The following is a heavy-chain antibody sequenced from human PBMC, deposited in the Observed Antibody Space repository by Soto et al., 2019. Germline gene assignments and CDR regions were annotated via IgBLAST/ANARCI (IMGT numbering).Heavy chain of an antibody. D-gene: IGHD2-8*02. CDR2: ISRDGGTK. J-gene: IGHJ4*02. Sequence: ESVGGVVQPGRSLRLSRAVSGFTVSTYGMHWVRQAPGKGLEWVAVISRDGGTKYYADSVKGRFTISRDNSRNTLFLEMNSLRGDDMAVYYCTGEVASGYWGQGTLVTVSS. V-gene: IGHV3-30*03. CDR3: TGEVASGY. CDR1: GFTVSTYG.